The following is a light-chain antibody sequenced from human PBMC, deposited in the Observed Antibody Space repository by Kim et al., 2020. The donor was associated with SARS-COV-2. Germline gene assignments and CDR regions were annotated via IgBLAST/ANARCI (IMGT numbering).Light chain of an antibody. Sequence: KAVTISCTGSSSSIASNYVQWYQRRPGSAPTTVIYEDNQRPSGVPDRFSGSIDSSSNSASLTISGLKTEDEADYYCQSYDSSNHVVFGGGTQLTVL. CDR2: EDN. CDR3: QSYDSSNHVV. V-gene: IGLV6-57*02. CDR1: SSSIASNY. J-gene: IGLJ2*01.